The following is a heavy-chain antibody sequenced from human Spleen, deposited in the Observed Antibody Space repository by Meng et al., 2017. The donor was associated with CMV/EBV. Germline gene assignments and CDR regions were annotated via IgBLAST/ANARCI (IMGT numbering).Heavy chain of an antibody. D-gene: IGHD2-2*01. CDR3: AKGSNLGYCSSTSCYGNWFDP. Sequence: SYGMHWVRQAPGKGLEWVAFIRYDGSNKYYADSVKGRFTISRDNSKNTLYLQMNSLRAEDTAVYYCAKGSNLGYCSSTSCYGNWFDPWGQGTLVTVS. CDR2: IRYDGSNK. CDR1: SYG. J-gene: IGHJ5*02. V-gene: IGHV3-30*02.